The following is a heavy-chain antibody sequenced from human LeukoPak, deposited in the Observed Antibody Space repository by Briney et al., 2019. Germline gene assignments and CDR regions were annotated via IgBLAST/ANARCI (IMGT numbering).Heavy chain of an antibody. D-gene: IGHD3-9*01. Sequence: GGSLRLSCAASGFTFCSYAMHCVRQAPGKGLEWVANISYDGSNKYYADSVKGRFTISRDNSENTLYLQINSLRVEDTAVYYCSKDTPATGYHLDSWGQGTLVTVSS. CDR2: ISYDGSNK. V-gene: IGHV3-30*04. CDR1: GFTFCSYA. J-gene: IGHJ4*02. CDR3: SKDTPATGYHLDS.